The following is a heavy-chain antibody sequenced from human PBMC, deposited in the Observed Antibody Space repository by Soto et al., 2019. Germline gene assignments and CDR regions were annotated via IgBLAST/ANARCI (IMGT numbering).Heavy chain of an antibody. Sequence: PGGSLRLSCAASGFTFDDYAMHWVRQAPGKGLEWVSGISWNSVMIGYADSVKGRFTISRDNAENSLYLQMNSLRTEDSALYYCAKGGPGIAADIDYWGQGTLVTVS. CDR3: AKGGPGIAADIDY. D-gene: IGHD6-13*01. V-gene: IGHV3-9*01. CDR1: GFTFDDYA. CDR2: ISWNSVMI. J-gene: IGHJ4*02.